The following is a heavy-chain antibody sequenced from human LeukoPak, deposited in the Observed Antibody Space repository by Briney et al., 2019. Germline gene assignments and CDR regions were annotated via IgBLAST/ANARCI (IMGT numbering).Heavy chain of an antibody. D-gene: IGHD3-3*01. CDR1: GGSISTSSSY. V-gene: IGHV4-39*07. Sequence: SETLSLTCTVSGGSISTSSSYWGWIRQPPGKGLEWIGSIFYSGNTYYKPSLKSRVTISVDTSKNQFSLNLSSVTAADTAVYYCARDPEDYDFWSGYRHSPFDYWGQGTLVTVSS. CDR3: ARDPEDYDFWSGYRHSPFDY. CDR2: IFYSGNT. J-gene: IGHJ4*02.